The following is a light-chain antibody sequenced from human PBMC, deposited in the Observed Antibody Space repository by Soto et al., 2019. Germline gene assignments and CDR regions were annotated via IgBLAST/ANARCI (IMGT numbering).Light chain of an antibody. J-gene: IGKJ1*01. CDR3: QQYNSYSWT. V-gene: IGKV1-5*01. CDR1: QSISSW. Sequence: DIKMTQSPSTLSAAIGDRVTITCRASQSISSWLAWYQQKPGKAPKLLIYDASSLESGVPSRFSGSGSGTEFTLTISSPQPDDFATYYCQQYNSYSWTFGQGTKVDI. CDR2: DAS.